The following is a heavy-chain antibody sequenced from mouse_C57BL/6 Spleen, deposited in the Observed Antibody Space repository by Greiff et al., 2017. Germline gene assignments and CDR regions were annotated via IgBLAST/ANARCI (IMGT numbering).Heavy chain of an antibody. V-gene: IGHV1-82*01. CDR1: GYAFSSSW. Sequence: VKVVESGPELVKPGASVKISCKASGYAFSSSWMNWVKQRPGKGLEWIGRIYPGDGDTNYNGKFKGKATLTADKSSSTAYMQLSSLTSEDSAVYFCARSLAYWYFDVWGTGTTVTVSS. CDR2: IYPGDGDT. J-gene: IGHJ1*03. CDR3: ARSLAYWYFDV.